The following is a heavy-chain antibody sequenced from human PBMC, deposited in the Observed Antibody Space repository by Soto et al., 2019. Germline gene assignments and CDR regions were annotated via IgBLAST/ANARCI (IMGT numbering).Heavy chain of an antibody. D-gene: IGHD3-16*01. Sequence: SETLSLTCVVSGGSLSSYYWSWIRQPPGKGLEWIGYIYYSGSTNYNPSLKSRVTISVDTSKNQFSLKLSSVTAADTAVYYCARTWGSKNDYWGRGTLVTVSS. J-gene: IGHJ4*02. V-gene: IGHV4-59*01. CDR2: IYYSGST. CDR3: ARTWGSKNDY. CDR1: GGSLSSYY.